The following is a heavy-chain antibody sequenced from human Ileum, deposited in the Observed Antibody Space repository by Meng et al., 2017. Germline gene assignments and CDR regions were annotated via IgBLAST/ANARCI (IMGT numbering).Heavy chain of an antibody. CDR3: ARDLDVWVGFRYGGGAAFDS. D-gene: IGHD3-16*02. V-gene: IGHV3-7*01. CDR2: IKQDGSET. CDR1: GFTFSSHW. Sequence: GESLKISCEASGFTFSSHWMSWVRQAPGKGLEWVANIKQDGSETYYVDSVKGRFTISRDNAKNSLYLQMNSLTDMDTAVYYCARDLDVWVGFRYGGGAAFDSWGQGTRVTGYS. J-gene: IGHJ4*02.